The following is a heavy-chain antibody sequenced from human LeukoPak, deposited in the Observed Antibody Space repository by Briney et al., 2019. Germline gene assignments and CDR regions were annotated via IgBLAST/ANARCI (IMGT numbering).Heavy chain of an antibody. CDR2: TYYRSKWYN. CDR3: TRGETGVGTSFDY. Sequence: SQTLSLTCAVSGDNVSSNSAAWNWIRQSPSRDLEWLGRTYYRSKWYNDYAVSVKSRITISPDTSKNQFSLQLNSVTPEDTAVYYCTRGETGVGTSFDYWGQGTLVTVSS. J-gene: IGHJ4*02. D-gene: IGHD3-10*01. CDR1: GDNVSSNSAA. V-gene: IGHV6-1*01.